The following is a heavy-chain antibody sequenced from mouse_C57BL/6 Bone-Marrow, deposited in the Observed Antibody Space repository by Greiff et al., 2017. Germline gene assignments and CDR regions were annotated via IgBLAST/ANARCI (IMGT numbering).Heavy chain of an antibody. D-gene: IGHD2-5*01. V-gene: IGHV1-7*01. CDR1: GYTFTSYW. CDR2: INPSSGYT. Sequence: VKLVESGAELAKPGASVKLSCKASGYTFTSYWMHWVKQRPGQGLEWIGYINPSSGYTKYNQKFKDKATLTADKSSSTAYMQLSSLTYEDSAVYYCARSNYSNYEVFAYWGQGTLVTVSA. CDR3: ARSNYSNYEVFAY. J-gene: IGHJ3*01.